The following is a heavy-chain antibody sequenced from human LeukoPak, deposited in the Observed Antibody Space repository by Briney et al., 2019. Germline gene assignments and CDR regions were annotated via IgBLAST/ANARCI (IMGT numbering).Heavy chain of an antibody. D-gene: IGHD2-2*01. V-gene: IGHV4-38-2*02. CDR2: IYYSGST. Sequence: PSETLSLTCTVSGYSISSGYYWGWIRQPPGKGLEWIGSIYYSGSTYYNPSLKSRVTISVDTSKNQFSLKLSSVTAADTAVYYCARSQPTSCSPIFDYWGQGTLVTVSS. CDR1: GYSISSGYY. CDR3: ARSQPTSCSPIFDY. J-gene: IGHJ4*02.